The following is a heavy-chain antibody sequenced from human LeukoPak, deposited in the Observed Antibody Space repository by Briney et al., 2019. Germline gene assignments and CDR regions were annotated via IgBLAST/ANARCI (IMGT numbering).Heavy chain of an antibody. J-gene: IGHJ2*01. V-gene: IGHV3-7*01. CDR1: EFTFTNSD. CDR2: IKEDGSDK. Sequence: AGGSLRLSCAASEFTFTNSDMNWVRQAPGKGLEWVADIKEDGSDKYSVDSVKGRFTISRDNTKNSLYLHMDSLRAEDTAVYYCARDTYRFFDLWGRGTLVTASS. CDR3: ARDTYRFFDL.